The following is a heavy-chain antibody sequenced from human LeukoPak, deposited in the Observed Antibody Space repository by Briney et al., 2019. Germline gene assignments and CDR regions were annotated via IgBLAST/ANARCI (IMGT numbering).Heavy chain of an antibody. CDR3: AREGTGDRFDF. CDR1: GFTFDDYT. V-gene: IGHV3-43*01. J-gene: IGHJ4*02. D-gene: IGHD7-27*01. Sequence: PGGSLRLSCAASGFTFDDYTMHWVRQAPGKGLEWVSLISWDGGSTYYADSVKGRFTISRDNSKNSLYLQMNSLRTEDTALYYCAREGTGDRFDFWGQGTLVTVSS. CDR2: ISWDGGST.